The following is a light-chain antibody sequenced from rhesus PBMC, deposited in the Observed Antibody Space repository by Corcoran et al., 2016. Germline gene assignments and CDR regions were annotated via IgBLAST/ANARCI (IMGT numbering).Light chain of an antibody. CDR3: QPGYNTPRT. Sequence: DIQMTQSPSSLSASVGDKVTITCRASQGISSWLAWYQQKPGKAPNLLIYKAARLQSGVPSRFTGSGSGTDYTLTISSLQPEDFATYYCQPGYNTPRTFGQGTKVEVK. CDR1: QGISSW. CDR2: KAA. J-gene: IGKJ1*01. V-gene: IGKV1-18*01.